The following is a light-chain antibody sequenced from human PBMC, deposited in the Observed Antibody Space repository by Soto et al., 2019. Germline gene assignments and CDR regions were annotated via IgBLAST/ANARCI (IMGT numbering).Light chain of an antibody. V-gene: IGLV2-14*03. J-gene: IGLJ2*01. CDR1: SSDVGRYNY. CDR2: DVS. Sequence: QSVLTQPASVSGSPGQSITISCTGTSSDVGRYNYVSWYQQHPGKAPRLMIFDVSNRPSGVSNRFSGSKSGNTASLTISGLQAEDGADYYCTSYTTTNTLVFGGGTQLTVL. CDR3: TSYTTTNTLV.